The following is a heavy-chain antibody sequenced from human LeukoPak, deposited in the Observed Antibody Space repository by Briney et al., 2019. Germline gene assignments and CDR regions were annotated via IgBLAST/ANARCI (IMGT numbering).Heavy chain of an antibody. CDR1: GGSFSGYC. CDR2: MLYSGNT. CDR3: ARHLDSRGRYFDY. J-gene: IGHJ4*02. Sequence: KPSETLSLTCAVYGGSFSGYCWSWIRQPPGKGLEWIASMLYSGNTYYNPSLKSRVTISVDTSKNQFFLRLSSVTAADTTVYYCARHLDSRGRYFDYWGQGTLVTVSS. D-gene: IGHD3-22*01. V-gene: IGHV4-34*12.